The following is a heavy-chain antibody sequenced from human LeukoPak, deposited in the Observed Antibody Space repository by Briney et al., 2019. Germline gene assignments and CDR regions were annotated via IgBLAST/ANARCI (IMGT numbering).Heavy chain of an antibody. Sequence: GGSLRLSCAASGFTFSSYAMHWVRQAPGKGLEWVAVISYDGSNKYYADSVKGRFTISRDNSKNTLYPQMNSLRAEDTAVYYCAGDADWTFDYWGQGTLVTVSS. J-gene: IGHJ4*02. CDR3: AGDADWTFDY. D-gene: IGHD1-1*01. CDR2: ISYDGSNK. CDR1: GFTFSSYA. V-gene: IGHV3-30*04.